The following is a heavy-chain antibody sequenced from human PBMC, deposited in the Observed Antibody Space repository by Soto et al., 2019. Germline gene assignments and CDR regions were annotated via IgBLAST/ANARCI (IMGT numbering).Heavy chain of an antibody. CDR1: GFTFSRYA. CDR2: ISGSGGST. Sequence: EVQLLESGGGLVQPGGSLRLSCAASGFTFSRYAMSWVRQAPGKGLVWVSAISGSGGSTYYADSVKGRLPISRDNSKNTLYLQMISRRAEDTAVYYCAREGGESVAYCYGRDVWGQGSTVTVCS. V-gene: IGHV3-23*01. J-gene: IGHJ6*02. CDR3: AREGGESVAYCYGRDV. D-gene: IGHD4-17*01.